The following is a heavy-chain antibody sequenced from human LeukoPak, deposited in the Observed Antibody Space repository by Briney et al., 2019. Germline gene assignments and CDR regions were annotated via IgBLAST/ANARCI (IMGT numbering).Heavy chain of an antibody. CDR3: ARGGYCSGGSCYLRFRYYYYMDV. V-gene: IGHV4-39*01. CDR1: GGSISTSSYY. J-gene: IGHJ6*03. D-gene: IGHD2-15*01. Sequence: SETLSLTCTVSGGSISTSSYYWGWIRQPPGKGLEWIGSIYYSGSTYYNPSLKSRVTISIDTSKNQFSLKLSSVTAADTAVYYCARGGYCSGGSCYLRFRYYYYMDVWGKGTTVTVSS. CDR2: IYYSGST.